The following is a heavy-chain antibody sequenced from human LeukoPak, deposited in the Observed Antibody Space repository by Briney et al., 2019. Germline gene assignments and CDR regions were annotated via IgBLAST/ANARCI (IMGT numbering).Heavy chain of an antibody. CDR1: GFTFSNYG. J-gene: IGHJ4*02. D-gene: IGHD2-2*01. CDR2: ISYDGSGK. V-gene: IGHV3-30*18. CDR3: AKRGAYCGRASCLPYY. Sequence: GGSLRLSCAASGFTFSNYGIHWVRQAPGKGREWGALISYDGSGKYYADSVKGRFTIPRDNSKNTLYVQMNSLRAEDTAVYYCAKRGAYCGRASCLPYYWGQGALVTVSS.